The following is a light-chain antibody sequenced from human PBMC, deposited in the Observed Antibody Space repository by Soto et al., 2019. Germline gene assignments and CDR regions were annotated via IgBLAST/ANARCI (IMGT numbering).Light chain of an antibody. V-gene: IGKV3-20*01. J-gene: IGKJ1*01. CDR1: QSISSGY. CDR3: HQRQSWPRT. Sequence: EIVLTQSPGTLSLSPVERATLSCRASQSISSGYLAWYQQKPGQAPRLLIYGASSRATGIPDRFSGSGSETDFTLTISRLEPEDFAVYYCHQRQSWPRTFGQGTKVDIK. CDR2: GAS.